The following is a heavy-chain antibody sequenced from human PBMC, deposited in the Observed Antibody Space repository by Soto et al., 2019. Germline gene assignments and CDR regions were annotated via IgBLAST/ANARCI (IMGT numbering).Heavy chain of an antibody. D-gene: IGHD3-10*01. V-gene: IGHV3-23*01. CDR1: GFTFSSYA. Sequence: GGSLRLSCAASGFTFSSYAMSWVRQAPGKGLEWVSAISGSGGSTYYADSVKGRFTISRDNSKNTLYLQMNSLRAEDTAVYYCAKTPQGNYYYYYMDVWGKGTTVTVSS. CDR3: AKTPQGNYYYYYMDV. CDR2: ISGSGGST. J-gene: IGHJ6*03.